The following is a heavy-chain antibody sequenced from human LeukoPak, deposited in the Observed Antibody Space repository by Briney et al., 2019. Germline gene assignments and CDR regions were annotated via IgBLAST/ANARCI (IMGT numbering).Heavy chain of an antibody. D-gene: IGHD1-26*01. J-gene: IGHJ5*02. Sequence: ASVKVSCKASGYTFTGYYMHWVRQAPGQGLEWMGWINPNSGGTNYAQKFQGRVTMTRDTSISTAYMELSRLRSDDTAVYYCARDSGSSLAGDWFDPWGQGTLVTVSS. CDR3: ARDSGSSLAGDWFDP. V-gene: IGHV1-2*02. CDR2: INPNSGGT. CDR1: GYTFTGYY.